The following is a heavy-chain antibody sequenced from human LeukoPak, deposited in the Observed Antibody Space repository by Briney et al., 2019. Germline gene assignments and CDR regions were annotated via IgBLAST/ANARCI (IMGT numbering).Heavy chain of an antibody. CDR1: GFTFSTYA. D-gene: IGHD5-24*01. J-gene: IGHJ4*02. V-gene: IGHV3-23*01. Sequence: GGSLRLSCAASGFTFSTYAMNWVRQAPGKGLEWVSAISGSATGSVTTYYTDSVKGRFTISRDNSKNTLYLQMNSLRAEDTAVYYCASWSRGWWLQYPFDYWGQGTLVTVSS. CDR2: ISGSATGSVTT. CDR3: ASWSRGWWLQYPFDY.